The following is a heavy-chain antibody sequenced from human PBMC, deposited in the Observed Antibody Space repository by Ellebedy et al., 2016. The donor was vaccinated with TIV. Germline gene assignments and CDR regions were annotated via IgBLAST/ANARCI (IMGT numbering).Heavy chain of an antibody. J-gene: IGHJ5*02. CDR1: GYTFTSHY. Sequence: AASVKVSCKASGYTFTSHYMHWVRQAPGQGLEWMGVINHSGWSARYAQKFQCRVAMTSDTATSTVYMELSSRRSEDTAMYNCARDDIADSIVPGNWIDPWGQGTLVTVAS. CDR3: ARDDIADSIVPGNWIDP. V-gene: IGHV1-46*01. D-gene: IGHD2-2*01. CDR2: INHSGWSA.